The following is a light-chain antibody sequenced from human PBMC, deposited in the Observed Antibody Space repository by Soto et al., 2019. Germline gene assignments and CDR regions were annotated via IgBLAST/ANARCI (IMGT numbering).Light chain of an antibody. CDR1: QGISSY. V-gene: IGKV1-8*01. CDR2: AAS. J-gene: IGKJ2*01. CDR3: QQTNSFPYT. Sequence: AIRMTQSPSSLSASTGDRVTITCRASQGISSYLAWYQQKPGKAPKLLIYAASTLQSGVPSRFSGSGSGTDFTLTISCLQSEDFATYYCQQTNSFPYTFGQGTKVDI.